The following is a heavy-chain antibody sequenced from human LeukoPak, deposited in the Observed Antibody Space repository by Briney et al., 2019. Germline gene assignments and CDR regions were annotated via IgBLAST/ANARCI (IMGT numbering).Heavy chain of an antibody. J-gene: IGHJ6*02. CDR2: INPNSGGT. D-gene: IGHD5-18*01. V-gene: IGHV1-2*02. CDR3: AREVDSYGYVPIYYYYYGMDV. Sequence: GASVKVSCKASGYTFTGYYMHWVRQAPGQGLEWMGWINPNSGGTNYAQKFQGRVTMTRDTSISTAYMELSRLRSDDTAVYYCAREVDSYGYVPIYYYYYGMDVWGQGTTVTVSS. CDR1: GYTFTGYY.